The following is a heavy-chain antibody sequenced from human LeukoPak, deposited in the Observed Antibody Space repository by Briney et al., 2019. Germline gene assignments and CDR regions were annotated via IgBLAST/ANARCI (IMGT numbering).Heavy chain of an antibody. V-gene: IGHV4-59*01. Sequence: PSETLSLTCTVSGGSISSNYWSWIRQTPGKGLEWIGYIYYSGTTSYNPSLKSRVTISLDTSKNQFSLKVSSVTAADTAVYYCARVGWPVLLIDSWGQGTLVTVSS. CDR3: ARVGWPVLLIDS. CDR1: GGSISSNY. CDR2: IYYSGTT. J-gene: IGHJ5*01. D-gene: IGHD2/OR15-2a*01.